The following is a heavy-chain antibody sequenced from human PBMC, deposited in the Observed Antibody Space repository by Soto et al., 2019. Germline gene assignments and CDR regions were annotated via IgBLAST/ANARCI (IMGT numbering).Heavy chain of an antibody. J-gene: IGHJ4*02. V-gene: IGHV1-46*01. Sequence: QVQLVQSGAEVKKPGASVKVSCKASGDTFTDYYIHWVRQAPGQGLEWMGTVNPTGGHTTYAQHFLGRMTMTRDTSTSDLYRELTSLTSEDTAVYYCARGGNVVVVTAALDYWGQGTLVTVSS. CDR1: GDTFTDYY. CDR3: ARGGNVVVVTAALDY. CDR2: VNPTGGHT. D-gene: IGHD2-21*02.